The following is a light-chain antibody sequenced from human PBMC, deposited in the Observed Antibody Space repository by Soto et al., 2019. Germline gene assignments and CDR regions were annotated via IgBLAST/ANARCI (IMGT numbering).Light chain of an antibody. CDR1: HGMSSA. CDR2: DAS. J-gene: IGKJ2*01. V-gene: IGKV1-13*02. Sequence: AIQLTQSPSSLSASVGDRVTITCRASHGMSSALAWYQQKPGKAPKLLIYDASSLESGVPSRFSGSGSGTDFTLTISSLQLEDFASYYCQQFHSYPRTFGQGNKLEIK. CDR3: QQFHSYPRT.